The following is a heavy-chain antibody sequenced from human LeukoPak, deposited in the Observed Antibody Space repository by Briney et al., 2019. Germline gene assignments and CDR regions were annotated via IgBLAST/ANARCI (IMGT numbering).Heavy chain of an antibody. J-gene: IGHJ5*02. Sequence: PSETLSLTCAVYGGSFSGYYWSWIRQPPGRGLEWIGEINHSGSTNYNPSLKSRVTISVDTSKNQFSLKLSSVTAADTAVYYCARGPFRGQLIPIRTPGFDPWGQGTLVTVSS. CDR1: GGSFSGYY. CDR2: INHSGST. CDR3: ARGPFRGQLIPIRTPGFDP. D-gene: IGHD6-13*01. V-gene: IGHV4-34*01.